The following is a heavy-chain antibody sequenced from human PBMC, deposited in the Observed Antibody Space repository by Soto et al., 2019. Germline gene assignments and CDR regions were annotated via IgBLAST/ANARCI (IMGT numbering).Heavy chain of an antibody. D-gene: IGHD4-17*01. J-gene: IGHJ4*02. V-gene: IGHV3-30*18. CDR3: AEDLYPHGDYARGAFDY. CDR2: ISYDGSNK. CDR1: GFTFSSYG. Sequence: QVQLVESGGGVVQPGRSLRLSCAASGFTFSSYGMHWVRQAPGKGLEWVAVISYDGSNKYYADSVKGRFTISRDNSKNTLYLQMNSLRAEDTAVYYCAEDLYPHGDYARGAFDYWGQGTLVTVSS.